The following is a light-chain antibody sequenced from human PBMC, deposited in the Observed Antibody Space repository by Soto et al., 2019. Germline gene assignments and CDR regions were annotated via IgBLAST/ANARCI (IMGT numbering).Light chain of an antibody. J-gene: IGKJ1*01. CDR3: QKYNSAPWT. CDR1: QGISNY. V-gene: IGKV1-27*01. CDR2: AAS. Sequence: DIQMTQSPSSLSASVGDRVTITCRASQGISNYLAWYQQKPGKVPKLLIYAASTLQSGVPSRFSGSGSGTDFTPTISILQPEDVATYYCQKYNSAPWTFGQGTKVEIK.